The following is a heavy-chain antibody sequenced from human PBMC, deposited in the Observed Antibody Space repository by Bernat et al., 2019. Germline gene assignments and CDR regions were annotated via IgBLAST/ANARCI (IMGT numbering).Heavy chain of an antibody. CDR3: AHRLTLVSDWNCERFDY. V-gene: IGHV2-5*02. CDR2: IYWDDDK. Sequence: QIILEESGPTLVNPPQTLTLICTFSGFSLTTRGVGVGWIRQPPGKALEWPALIYWDDDKRYNPSLRTRLTITKDTSKNQVVLTMTNMDPDDTGTYYFAHRLTLVSDWNCERFDYWGQGTLVTVSS. J-gene: IGHJ4*02. D-gene: IGHD1-7*01. CDR1: GFSLTTRGVG.